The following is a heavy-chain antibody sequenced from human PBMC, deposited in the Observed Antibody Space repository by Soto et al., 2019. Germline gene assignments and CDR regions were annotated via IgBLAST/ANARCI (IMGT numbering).Heavy chain of an antibody. V-gene: IGHV4-59*01. J-gene: IGHJ1*01. CDR2: IYYSGST. D-gene: IGHD2-15*01. CDR1: GGSISSYY. Sequence: SETLSLTCTVSGGSISSYYWSWIRQPPGKGLEWIGYIYYSGSTNYNPSLKSRVTISVDTSKNQFSLKLSSVTAADTAVYYCARAGRYCSGGSCYPEYFQHWGQGTLVTVSS. CDR3: ARAGRYCSGGSCYPEYFQH.